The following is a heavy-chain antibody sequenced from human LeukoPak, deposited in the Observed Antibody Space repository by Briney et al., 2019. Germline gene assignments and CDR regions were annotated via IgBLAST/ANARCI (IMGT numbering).Heavy chain of an antibody. CDR1: GGSISSGSYY. Sequence: PSQTLSLTCTVSGGSISSGSYYWSWIRQPPGKGLEWIGEINHSGSTNYNPSLKSRVTISVDTSKNQFSLKLSSVTAAGTAVYYCARRLYSYYDILTGYADWFDPWGQGTLVTVSS. CDR3: ARRLYSYYDILTGYADWFDP. CDR2: INHSGST. J-gene: IGHJ5*02. V-gene: IGHV4-39*07. D-gene: IGHD3-9*01.